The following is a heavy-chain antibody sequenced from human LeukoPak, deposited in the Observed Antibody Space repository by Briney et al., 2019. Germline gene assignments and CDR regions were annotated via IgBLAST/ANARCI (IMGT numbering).Heavy chain of an antibody. CDR1: GYSFTGYY. CDR2: INPNTGDT. J-gene: IGHJ2*01. D-gene: IGHD3-22*01. V-gene: IGHV1-2*02. Sequence: ASVTVSCKASGYSFTGYYMHWVRQAPGQGLEWMGWINPNTGDTTYAQKFQGRITVTRDTSISTAYMELSRLRFDDTAVYYCARKGPYDSSGYYSEYWYFDLWGRGTLVTVPS. CDR3: ARKGPYDSSGYYSEYWYFDL.